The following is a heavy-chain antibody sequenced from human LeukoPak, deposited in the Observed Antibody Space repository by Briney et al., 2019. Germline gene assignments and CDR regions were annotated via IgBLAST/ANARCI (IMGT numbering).Heavy chain of an antibody. V-gene: IGHV3-23*01. J-gene: IGHJ4*02. Sequence: GGSLRLSCAASGFTFSSYAMSWVRQAPGKGLEWVSAISGSGGATYYADSVKGRFTISRDTSKNTLDLQMNSLRAEDTAVYYCAKDRVDSNGWSYFDHWGQGTPVTVSS. D-gene: IGHD6-19*01. CDR2: ISGSGGAT. CDR1: GFTFSSYA. CDR3: AKDRVDSNGWSYFDH.